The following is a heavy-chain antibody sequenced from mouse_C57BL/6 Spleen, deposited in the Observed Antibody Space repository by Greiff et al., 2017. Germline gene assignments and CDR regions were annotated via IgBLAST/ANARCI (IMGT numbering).Heavy chain of an antibody. CDR1: GYTFTSYW. Sequence: VQLQQSGAELVKPGASVKLSCKASGYTFTSYWMHWVKQRPGQGLEWIGMIHPNSGSTNYNEKFKSKATLTVDKSSRTAYMQLSSLTSEDSAVXYCATVYGSSYGYFDVWGTGTTVTVSS. D-gene: IGHD1-1*01. V-gene: IGHV1-64*01. CDR2: IHPNSGST. J-gene: IGHJ1*03. CDR3: ATVYGSSYGYFDV.